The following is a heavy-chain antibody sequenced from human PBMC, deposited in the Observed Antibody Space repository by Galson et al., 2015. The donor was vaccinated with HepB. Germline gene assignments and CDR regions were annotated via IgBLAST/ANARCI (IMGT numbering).Heavy chain of an antibody. CDR1: GYTFTSYG. Sequence: SVKVSCKASGYTFTSYGISWVRQAPGQGLEWMGWISAYNGNTNYAQKLQGRVTMTTDTSTSTAYMELRSLRSDDTAVYYCARNTYYDFWSGYFRHGGSYYGMDVWGQGTTVTVSS. J-gene: IGHJ6*02. V-gene: IGHV1-18*04. CDR2: ISAYNGNT. D-gene: IGHD3-3*01. CDR3: ARNTYYDFWSGYFRHGGSYYGMDV.